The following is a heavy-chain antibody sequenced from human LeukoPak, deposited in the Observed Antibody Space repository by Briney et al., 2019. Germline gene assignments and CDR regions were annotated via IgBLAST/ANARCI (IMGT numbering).Heavy chain of an antibody. Sequence: SETLSLTCTVSGVPISYLYWRWLRPPPGKGLEWIGYIYYSGSTNYNPSLQSRVTISVDKSKNQFSLKLSSVTAADTAVYYCARRGYYGGNPYFDYGGQGTLVTVS. CDR2: IYYSGST. V-gene: IGHV4-59*01. CDR1: GVPISYLY. D-gene: IGHD4-23*01. CDR3: ARRGYYGGNPYFDY. J-gene: IGHJ4*02.